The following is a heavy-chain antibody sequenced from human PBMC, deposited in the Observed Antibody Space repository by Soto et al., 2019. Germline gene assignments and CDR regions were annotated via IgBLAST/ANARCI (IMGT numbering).Heavy chain of an antibody. CDR3: AKSLGVSRGVIIDKTSDY. J-gene: IGHJ4*02. CDR2: ISGSGGST. D-gene: IGHD3-10*01. V-gene: IGHV3-23*01. CDR1: GFTFSSYA. Sequence: GGSLRLSCAASGFTFSSYAMSWVRQAPGKGLEWVSAISGSGGSTYYADSVKGRFTISRDNSKNTLYLQMNSLRAEDTAVYYCAKSLGVSRGVIIDKTSDYWGQGTLVTVSS.